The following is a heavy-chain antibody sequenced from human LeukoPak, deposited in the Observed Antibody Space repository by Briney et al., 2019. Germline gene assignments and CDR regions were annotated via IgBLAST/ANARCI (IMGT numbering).Heavy chain of an antibody. CDR3: ARGGDGYKTGNY. J-gene: IGHJ4*02. Sequence: PSETLSLTCAVSGGSFNDYYWTWIRQPPGKGLEWIGEIHPDGSTTYKPSLESRVTISVDTSKNQFSLRLSSLTAADTAAYFCARGGDGYKTGNYWGQGTLVTVSS. D-gene: IGHD5-24*01. V-gene: IGHV4-34*01. CDR1: GGSFNDYY. CDR2: IHPDGST.